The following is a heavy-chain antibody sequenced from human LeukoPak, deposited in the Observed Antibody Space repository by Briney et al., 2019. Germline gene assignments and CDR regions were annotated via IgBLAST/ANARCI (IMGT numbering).Heavy chain of an antibody. D-gene: IGHD2-2*01. CDR2: IYTSGST. J-gene: IGHJ3*02. Sequence: SETLSLTCTVSGGSISSYYWSWIRQPAGKGLEWIGRIYTSGSTNYNPSLKSRVTMSVDTSKNQFSLKLSSVTAADTAVYYCARDHYCSSTSCPSDAFDIWGQGTMVTVSS. CDR1: GGSISSYY. V-gene: IGHV4-4*07. CDR3: ARDHYCSSTSCPSDAFDI.